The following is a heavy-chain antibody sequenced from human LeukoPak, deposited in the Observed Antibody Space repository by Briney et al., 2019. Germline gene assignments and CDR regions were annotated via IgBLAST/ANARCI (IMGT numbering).Heavy chain of an antibody. J-gene: IGHJ6*02. CDR1: GGSISSYY. V-gene: IGHV4-59*04. Sequence: SETLSLTCTVSGGSISSYYWSWIRQPPVKGLEWIGYIYHSGSTYYNPSLKSRVTISVDTSENQFSLKLSSVTAADTAVYYCAGGFGDLFSLAYGMDVWGQGTTVTVSS. CDR3: AGGFGDLFSLAYGMDV. D-gene: IGHD3-10*01. CDR2: IYHSGST.